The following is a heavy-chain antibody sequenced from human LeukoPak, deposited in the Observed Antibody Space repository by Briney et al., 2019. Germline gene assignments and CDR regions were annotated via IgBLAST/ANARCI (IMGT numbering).Heavy chain of an antibody. CDR3: AKDDAWLRFGE. V-gene: IGHV3-23*01. Sequence: GGSLRLSCAASGFTFSTHGMNWVRQAPGKGLEWVAGISPSCDITYYADSVKGRFTISRDNSKNTLYLEVISLTAEDTAVYYCAKDDAWLRFGEWSQGTLVTVSS. J-gene: IGHJ4*02. CDR1: GFTFSTHG. CDR2: ISPSCDIT. D-gene: IGHD3-10*01.